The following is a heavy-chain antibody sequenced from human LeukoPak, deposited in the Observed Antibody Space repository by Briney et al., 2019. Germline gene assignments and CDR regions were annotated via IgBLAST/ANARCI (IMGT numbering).Heavy chain of an antibody. CDR2: ISNSGST. J-gene: IGHJ4*02. Sequence: SETLSLTCTVSGGSINNYYCSWIRQTPGKGLEWIGYISNSGSTNYNPSLKTRVTILLDTSKNQFSLKLSSVTAADTAVFYCARDTYDTLTGYFLFDYWGQGTLVTVSS. V-gene: IGHV4-59*01. D-gene: IGHD3-9*01. CDR3: ARDTYDTLTGYFLFDY. CDR1: GGSINNYY.